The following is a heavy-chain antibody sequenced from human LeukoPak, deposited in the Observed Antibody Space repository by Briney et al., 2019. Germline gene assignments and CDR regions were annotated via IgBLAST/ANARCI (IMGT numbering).Heavy chain of an antibody. CDR2: IIPIFGTA. CDR1: GGTFSSYA. J-gene: IGHJ4*02. CDR3: AGSIVGATEYYFDY. D-gene: IGHD1-26*01. Sequence: ASVKVSCKASGGTFSSYAISWVRQAPGQGLEWKGGIIPIFGTANYAQKFQGRVTITADESTSTAYMELSSLRSEDTAVYYCAGSIVGATEYYFDYWGQGTLVTVSS. V-gene: IGHV1-69*13.